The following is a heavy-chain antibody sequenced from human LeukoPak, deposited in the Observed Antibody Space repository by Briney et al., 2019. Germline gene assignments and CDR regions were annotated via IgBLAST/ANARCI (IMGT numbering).Heavy chain of an antibody. D-gene: IGHD3-3*01. CDR3: ARGGYDFWSGYSWFDP. CDR2: IYYSGST. J-gene: IGHJ5*02. CDR1: GGSISSYY. Sequence: SETLSLTCTVPGGSISSYYWSWIRQPPGKGLEWIGYIYYSGSTNYNPSLKSRVTISADTSKNQFSLKLSSVTAADTAVYYCARGGYDFWSGYSWFDPWGQGTLVTVSS. V-gene: IGHV4-59*01.